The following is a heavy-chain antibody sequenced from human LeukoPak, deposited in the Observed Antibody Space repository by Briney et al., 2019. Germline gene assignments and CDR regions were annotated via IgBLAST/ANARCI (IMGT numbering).Heavy chain of an antibody. Sequence: GGSLRLSCAASGFTFSSYAMSWVRQAPGKGLEWVSVISGSAGSTYYADSVKGRFTISRDNSKNTLYLQMNSLRAEDTAVYYCAKGKVKGGYCSSGSCYPFDYWGQGSLVTVSS. CDR3: AKGKVKGGYCSSGSCYPFDY. J-gene: IGHJ4*02. D-gene: IGHD2-15*01. CDR1: GFTFSSYA. V-gene: IGHV3-23*01. CDR2: ISGSAGST.